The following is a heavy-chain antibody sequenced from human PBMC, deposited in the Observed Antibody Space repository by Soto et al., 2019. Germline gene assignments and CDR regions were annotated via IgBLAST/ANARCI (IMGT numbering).Heavy chain of an antibody. D-gene: IGHD1-26*01. Sequence: SETLSLTCTVSGGSISSDSYYWGWIRQSPEKGLEWIASISYSGSTYYNPTLKSRLIISVDTSKSQFSLKLSSVTAADTAVYYGARGSGNYNYNGLDVWGQGTTVTVS. CDR2: ISYSGST. CDR3: ARGSGNYNYNGLDV. CDR1: GGSISSDSYY. V-gene: IGHV4-39*07. J-gene: IGHJ6*02.